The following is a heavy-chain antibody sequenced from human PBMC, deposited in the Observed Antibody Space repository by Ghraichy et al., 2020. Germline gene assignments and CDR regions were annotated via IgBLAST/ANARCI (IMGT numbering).Heavy chain of an antibody. Sequence: SETLSLTCAVYGGSFSGYYWSWIRQPPGKGLEWIGEINHSGSTNYNPSLKSRVTISVDTSKNQFSLKLSSVTAADTAVYYCARSHSSGYYYKWGQGTLVTVSS. V-gene: IGHV4-34*01. D-gene: IGHD3-22*01. CDR2: INHSGST. CDR1: GGSFSGYY. CDR3: ARSHSSGYYYK. J-gene: IGHJ4*02.